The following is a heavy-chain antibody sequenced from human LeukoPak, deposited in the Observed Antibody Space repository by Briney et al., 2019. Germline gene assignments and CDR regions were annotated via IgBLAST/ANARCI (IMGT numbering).Heavy chain of an antibody. V-gene: IGHV1-18*01. D-gene: IGHD3-22*01. CDR2: ISAYNGDT. Sequence: GASVKVSCKASGYTFTSHGITWVRQAPGQGLEWMGWISAYNGDTNYAQKVQDRVTMTTDTSTSTAYMELRSLRSDDTAVYYCARESSSVSSGYYAFDYWGQGTLVTVSS. J-gene: IGHJ4*02. CDR3: ARESSSVSSGYYAFDY. CDR1: GYTFTSHG.